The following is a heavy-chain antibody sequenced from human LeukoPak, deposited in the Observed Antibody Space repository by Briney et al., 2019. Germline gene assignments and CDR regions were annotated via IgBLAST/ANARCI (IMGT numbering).Heavy chain of an antibody. J-gene: IGHJ6*03. CDR3: ARGINIVLGVSLYYYYMDV. V-gene: IGHV3-21*01. CDR2: ISSSSSYI. Sequence: KAGGSLRLSCAASGFTFSSYSMNWVRQAPGKGLEWVPSISSSSSYIYYADSVKGRLTISRDNAKNSLYLQMNSLRVEDAAEYYCARGINIVLGVSLYYYYMDVWGKGTTVTVSS. D-gene: IGHD3-10*01. CDR1: GFTFSSYS.